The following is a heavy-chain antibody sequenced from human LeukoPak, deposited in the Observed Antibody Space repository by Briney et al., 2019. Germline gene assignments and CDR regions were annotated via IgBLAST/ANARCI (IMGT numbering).Heavy chain of an antibody. V-gene: IGHV1-69*02. CDR3: ARAYSSSSGGGMDV. Sequence: SVKVSCKASGGTFTSYTISWVCQTPGHGLEWVGRIIPILGIANYAQKFQGRVTITADKSTSTAYMELRSLRSEDTAVYYCARAYSSSSGGGMDVWGQGTTVTVFS. J-gene: IGHJ6*02. CDR2: IIPILGIA. D-gene: IGHD6-6*01. CDR1: GGTFTSYT.